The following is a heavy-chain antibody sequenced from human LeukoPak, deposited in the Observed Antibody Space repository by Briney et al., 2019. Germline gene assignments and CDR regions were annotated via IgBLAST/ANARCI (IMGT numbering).Heavy chain of an antibody. D-gene: IGHD3-3*01. Sequence: SVKVSCKVSGYTFTDYYMHWVQQAPGKGLEWMGGIIPIFGTANYAQKFQGRVTITADESTSTAYMELSSLRSEDTAVYYCASTYYDYLGDFDYWGQGTLVTVSS. V-gene: IGHV1-69*13. J-gene: IGHJ4*02. CDR3: ASTYYDYLGDFDY. CDR1: GYTFTDYY. CDR2: IIPIFGTA.